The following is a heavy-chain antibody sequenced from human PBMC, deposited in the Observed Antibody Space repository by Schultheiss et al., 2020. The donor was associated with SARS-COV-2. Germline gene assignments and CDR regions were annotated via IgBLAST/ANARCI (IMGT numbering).Heavy chain of an antibody. J-gene: IGHJ4*02. CDR3: AKVYTSNMLTLDY. Sequence: SVKVSCKASGGTFNNAIITWVRQAPGQGLEWMGGIIPIFGTANYAQKFQGRVTITADKSTSTAYMELSSLRAEDTAVYSCAKVYTSNMLTLDYWGQGTLVTVSS. CDR2: IIPIFGTA. V-gene: IGHV1-69*06. D-gene: IGHD3-16*01. CDR1: GGTFNNAI.